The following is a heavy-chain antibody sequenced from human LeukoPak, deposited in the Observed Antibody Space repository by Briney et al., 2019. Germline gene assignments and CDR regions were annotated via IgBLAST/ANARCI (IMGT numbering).Heavy chain of an antibody. D-gene: IGHD6-13*01. CDR1: GGSFSGYY. CDR2: INHSGST. CDR3: ARDSPPSHWQQLVVVERGWFDP. Sequence: PSETLSLTCAVYGGSFSGYYWSWIRQPPGKGLEWIGEINHSGSTNYNPSLKSRVTISVDTSKNQFSLKLSSVTAADTAVYYCARDSPPSHWQQLVVVERGWFDPWGQGTLVTVSS. V-gene: IGHV4-34*01. J-gene: IGHJ5*02.